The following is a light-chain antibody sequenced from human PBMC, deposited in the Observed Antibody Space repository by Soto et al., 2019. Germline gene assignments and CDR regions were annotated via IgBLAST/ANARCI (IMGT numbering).Light chain of an antibody. CDR3: QQYNSYPIT. Sequence: IQLTQSPSFLSPSIGDIVTITFRASQVISTSLAWYQVKPGKAPKLLIYAASTLESGIPSRFSATVSGTEFSLTISGLQPDDFASYYCQQYNSYPITFGQGTRLEIK. CDR1: QVISTS. CDR2: AAS. J-gene: IGKJ5*01. V-gene: IGKV1-9*01.